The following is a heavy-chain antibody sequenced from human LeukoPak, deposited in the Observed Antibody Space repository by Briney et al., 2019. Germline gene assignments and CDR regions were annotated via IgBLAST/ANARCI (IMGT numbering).Heavy chain of an antibody. CDR3: ARHYYDSSGYYPENFQH. J-gene: IGHJ1*01. CDR1: GGSFSGYY. V-gene: IGHV4-34*01. Sequence: SETLSLTCAVSGGSFSGYYWSWIRQPPGKGLEWIGEINHSGSTNYNPSLKSRVTISVDTSKNQFSLKLSSVTAADTAVYYCARHYYDSSGYYPENFQHWGQGTLVTVSS. D-gene: IGHD3-22*01. CDR2: INHSGST.